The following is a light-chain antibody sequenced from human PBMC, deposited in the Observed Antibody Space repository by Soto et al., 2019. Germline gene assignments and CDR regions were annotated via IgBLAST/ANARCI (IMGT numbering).Light chain of an antibody. CDR1: SSNIGAGYN. CDR2: GNS. J-gene: IGLJ2*01. Sequence: QPVLTQPPSVSGAPGQTVTISCTGSSSNIGAGYNVHWYQQLPGTAPKLLIFGNSNRPSGVPDRFSGSKSGTSASLAITGLQAEDEADYYCQSHDSSLSAYVVFGGGTKVTVL. V-gene: IGLV1-40*01. CDR3: QSHDSSLSAYVV.